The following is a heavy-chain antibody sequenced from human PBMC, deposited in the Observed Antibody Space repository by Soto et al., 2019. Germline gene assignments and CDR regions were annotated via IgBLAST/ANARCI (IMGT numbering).Heavy chain of an antibody. CDR1: ESGFISSG. J-gene: IGHJ6*02. V-gene: IGHV1-58*02. CDR2: IVVASGQT. CDR3: SADRPDIGVGWWV. Sequence: GASVKVSCKASESGFISSGIQWVRQAHGQRLEWIGWIVVASGQTNYAQNFRGRVAITRDTSTATAYIELTGLTSEDTAVYFCSADRPDIGVGWWVWGQGTTVTVSS. D-gene: IGHD2-15*01.